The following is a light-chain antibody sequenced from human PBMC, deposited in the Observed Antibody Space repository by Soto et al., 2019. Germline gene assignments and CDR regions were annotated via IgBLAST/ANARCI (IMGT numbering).Light chain of an antibody. Sequence: IQMTQSPSSLSASVGDRVSITCRASQSISRYLNWYQQKPGKAPKLLISLTSSLQSEVPSRFSGSGSGTDFTLTISSLQPEDFATYYCQQSYSTLWTFGQGTKVEMK. J-gene: IGKJ1*01. CDR2: LTS. CDR1: QSISRY. CDR3: QQSYSTLWT. V-gene: IGKV1-39*01.